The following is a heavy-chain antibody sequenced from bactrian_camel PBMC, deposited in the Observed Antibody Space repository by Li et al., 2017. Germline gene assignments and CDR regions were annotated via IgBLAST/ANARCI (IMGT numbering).Heavy chain of an antibody. CDR1: KSTVRISR. V-gene: IGHV3S30*01. Sequence: WSLGLSCVASKSTVRISRMAWFRQAPGKEREGVAAIDTGDGSTYYLNSVEGRFTISHDNAQNTLYLQMDSLKPEDTAMYYCAADKGNPPPPGIGCLMSSFGYWGQGTQVTVS. D-gene: IGHD3*01. CDR2: IDTGDGST. J-gene: IGHJ6*01. CDR3: AADKGNPPPPGIGCLMSSFGY.